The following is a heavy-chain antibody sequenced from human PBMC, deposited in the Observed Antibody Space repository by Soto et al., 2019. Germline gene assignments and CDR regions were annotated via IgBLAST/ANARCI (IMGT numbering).Heavy chain of an antibody. D-gene: IGHD3-10*01. CDR3: ARRTATGGFDP. J-gene: IGHJ5*02. Sequence: QVQLQESGPGLVKPSQTLSLTCAVSGASIRYDGYYWSWVRQHPGKGLEWIGSIYNSADTYYNPSLKSRLAISVDTSKSQFYSRVISVTAADTAVYYCARRTATGGFDPWGQGILVTVSS. CDR1: GASIRYDGYY. V-gene: IGHV4-31*11. CDR2: IYNSADT.